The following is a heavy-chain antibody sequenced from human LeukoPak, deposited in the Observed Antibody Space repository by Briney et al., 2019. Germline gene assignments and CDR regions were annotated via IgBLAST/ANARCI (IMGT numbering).Heavy chain of an antibody. CDR1: GFTFSSYG. D-gene: IGHD4-11*01. V-gene: IGHV3-23*01. Sequence: GGSLRLSCAASGFTFSSYGMHWVRQAPGKGLEWVSGISAWGDNTYSADSVRGRFTISRDNSKNTLYLQMNSLRVEDTAVYYCAKDGGTVTSYYFDSWGLGTLVTVSS. J-gene: IGHJ4*02. CDR3: AKDGGTVTSYYFDS. CDR2: ISAWGDNT.